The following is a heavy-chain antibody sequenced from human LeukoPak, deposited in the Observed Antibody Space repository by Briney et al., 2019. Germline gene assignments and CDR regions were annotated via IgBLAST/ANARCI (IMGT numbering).Heavy chain of an antibody. CDR2: ISSSGNT. J-gene: IGHJ4*02. V-gene: IGHV4-39*01. CDR1: GGSTSGGNYY. CDR3: ARRGWDRPFDY. D-gene: IGHD6-19*01. Sequence: SETLSLTCIVSGGSTSGGNYYWGWIRRPPGKGLEWIGGISSSGNTYYNPSLKSRLTMSVDTSKNQFSLKLSSVTAADTAVYYCARRGWDRPFDYWGQGTLVTVSS.